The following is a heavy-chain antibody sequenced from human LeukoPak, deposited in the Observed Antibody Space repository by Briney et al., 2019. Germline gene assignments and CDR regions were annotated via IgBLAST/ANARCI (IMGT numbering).Heavy chain of an antibody. CDR1: GFTFSSYA. J-gene: IGHJ4*02. D-gene: IGHD3-3*01. V-gene: IGHV3-23*01. Sequence: GGSLRLSCAASGFTFSSYAMSWVRQAPGKGLEWVSAISGSGGSTYYADSVKGRFTISRDNSKNALYLQMNSLRAEDTAVYYCAKDGGLRFLEWLLVNFDYWGQGTLVTVSS. CDR2: ISGSGGST. CDR3: AKDGGLRFLEWLLVNFDY.